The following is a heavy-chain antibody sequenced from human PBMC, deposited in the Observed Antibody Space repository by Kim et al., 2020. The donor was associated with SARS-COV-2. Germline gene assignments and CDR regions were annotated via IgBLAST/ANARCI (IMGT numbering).Heavy chain of an antibody. CDR2: ISGGGGST. J-gene: IGHJ3*02. CDR1: GFTFNTFA. D-gene: IGHD2-15*01. Sequence: GGSLRLSCAASGFTFNTFAMCWVRQAPGKGLEWISSISGGGGSTFYADSVKGRFTISRDNSKNTLYLQMNSLRAEDTAAYYCAKDIVVVSAAKDAFDIWG. V-gene: IGHV3-23*01. CDR3: AKDIVVVSAAKDAFDI.